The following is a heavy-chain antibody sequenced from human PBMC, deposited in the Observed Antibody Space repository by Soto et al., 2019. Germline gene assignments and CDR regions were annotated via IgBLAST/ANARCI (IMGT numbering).Heavy chain of an antibody. CDR2: RNPNRNNT. J-gene: IGHJ4*02. V-gene: IGHV1-8*01. Sequence: QVQLVQSGAEVKKPGASVKVSCKASGYTFTSYDINWVREAPGQGLEWMGWRNPNRNNTGYAEKFQGRVTMTMDTSISTAYMELSTLTSEDTAVYFCARGKMLLIHNDYWGQGTLVTVSS. CDR1: GYTFTSYD. CDR3: ARGKMLLIHNDY. D-gene: IGHD3-16*01.